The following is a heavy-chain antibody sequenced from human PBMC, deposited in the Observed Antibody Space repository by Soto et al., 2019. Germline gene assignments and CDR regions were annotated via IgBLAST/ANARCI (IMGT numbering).Heavy chain of an antibody. J-gene: IGHJ6*02. Sequence: QVQLVESGGGVVQPGRSLRLSCAASGFTFSSYGMHWVRQAPGKGLEWVAVISYDGSNKYYADSVKGRFTISRVNSKNTLYLQMNSLRAEDRAVYYCAKDLINQQLGYYYYYGMDVWGQGTTVSVSS. V-gene: IGHV3-30*18. CDR3: AKDLINQQLGYYYYYGMDV. CDR2: ISYDGSNK. CDR1: GFTFSSYG. D-gene: IGHD6-13*01.